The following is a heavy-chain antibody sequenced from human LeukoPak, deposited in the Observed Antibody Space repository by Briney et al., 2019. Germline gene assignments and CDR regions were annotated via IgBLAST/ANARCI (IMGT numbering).Heavy chain of an antibody. CDR2: MNPNSGNT. CDR3: ARTKRITIFGVNRIDY. J-gene: IGHJ4*02. D-gene: IGHD3-3*01. Sequence: GPSVNVSCKASGYTFTSYYINWVRQATGQGLEWMGWMNPNSGNTAYAQKFQGRVTMTRNTSISTAYMELSSLRSEDTAVYYCARTKRITIFGVNRIDYWGQGTLVTVSS. CDR1: GYTFTSYY. V-gene: IGHV1-8*01.